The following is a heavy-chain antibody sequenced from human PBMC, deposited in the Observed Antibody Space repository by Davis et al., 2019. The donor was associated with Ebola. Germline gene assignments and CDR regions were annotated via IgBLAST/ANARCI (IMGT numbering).Heavy chain of an antibody. CDR1: GSTFRDYY. CDR2: ISSSSSYT. Sequence: GESLKTPCAASGSTFRDYYMSWLRQAPGKGLDWVSYISSSSSYTNYADSVKGRFTISRDDAKTSLYLQMNSLRAEDTAVYYCARGGYCGGDCTDHWGQGTLVTVSS. J-gene: IGHJ4*02. V-gene: IGHV3-11*06. CDR3: ARGGYCGGDCTDH. D-gene: IGHD2-21*02.